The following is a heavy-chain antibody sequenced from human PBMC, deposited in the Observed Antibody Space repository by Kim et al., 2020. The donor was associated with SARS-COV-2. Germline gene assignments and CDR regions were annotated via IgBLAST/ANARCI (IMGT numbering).Heavy chain of an antibody. D-gene: IGHD2-2*01. CDR1: GFTFSSYA. Sequence: GGSLRLSCVASGFTFSSYAMHWVRQAPGKGLEWVAVISYDGSDKYYADSVKGRFTISRDNSKNTLYLQMNSLRAEDTAVYYCARPLYCSSTSCYAAYNY. CDR3: ARPLYCSSTSCYAAYNY. CDR2: ISYDGSDK. V-gene: IGHV3-30*04. J-gene: IGHJ6*01.